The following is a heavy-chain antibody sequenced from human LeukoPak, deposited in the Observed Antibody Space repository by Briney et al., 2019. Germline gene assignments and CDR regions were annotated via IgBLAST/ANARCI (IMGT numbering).Heavy chain of an antibody. CDR2: TNPNSGGT. J-gene: IGHJ4*02. V-gene: IGHV1-2*02. CDR1: GYTFTGYY. CDR3: ARDPCERLNLLTGYYRGADY. D-gene: IGHD3-9*01. Sequence: GASVKVSCKASGYTFTGYYMHWVRQAPGQGLEWMGWTNPNSGGTNYAQKFQGRVTMTRDTSISTAYMELRSLRSDDTAVYYCARDPCERLNLLTGYYRGADYWGQGTLVTVSS.